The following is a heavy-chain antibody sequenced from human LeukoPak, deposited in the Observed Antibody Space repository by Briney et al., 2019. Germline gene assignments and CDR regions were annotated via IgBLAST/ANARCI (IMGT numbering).Heavy chain of an antibody. CDR1: GGSISSYY. J-gene: IGHJ4*02. CDR2: IYTSGST. CDR3: ARGYRRELPFDY. Sequence: SETLSLTCTVSGGSISSYYWSWTRQPAGKGLEWIGRIYTSGSTNYNPSLKSRVTMSVDTSKNQFSLKLSSVTAADTAVNYCARGYRRELPFDYWGQGTLVTVSS. V-gene: IGHV4-4*07. D-gene: IGHD5-24*01.